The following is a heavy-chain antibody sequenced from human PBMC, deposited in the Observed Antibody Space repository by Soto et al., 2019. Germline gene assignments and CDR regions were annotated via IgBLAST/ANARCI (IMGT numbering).Heavy chain of an antibody. CDR1: GYTFTSYG. J-gene: IGHJ4*02. CDR2: ISAYNGNT. D-gene: IGHD3-9*01. Sequence: QVQLVQSGAEVKKPGASVKVSCKASGYTFTSYGISWVRQAPGQGLEWMGWISAYNGNTNYAQKLQGRVTMTTDTSTSTAYMELRRLRSDDTAVYYCARGDYDILTGYYTPFDYWGQGTLVTVSS. CDR3: ARGDYDILTGYYTPFDY. V-gene: IGHV1-18*01.